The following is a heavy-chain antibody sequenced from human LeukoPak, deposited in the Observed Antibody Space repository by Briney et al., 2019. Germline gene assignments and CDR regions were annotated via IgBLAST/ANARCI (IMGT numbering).Heavy chain of an antibody. CDR1: GGSIGSYY. J-gene: IGHJ4*02. CDR2: IYYSGST. CDR3: ARQTGSGLFILP. Sequence: SETLSLTCTVSGGSIGSYYWSWIRQPPGKGLEWIGYIYYSGSTNYNPSLKSRVTISVDTSKNQFSLKLTSVTAADTAVYSCARQTGSGLFILPGGQGTLVTVSS. V-gene: IGHV4-59*08. D-gene: IGHD3/OR15-3a*01.